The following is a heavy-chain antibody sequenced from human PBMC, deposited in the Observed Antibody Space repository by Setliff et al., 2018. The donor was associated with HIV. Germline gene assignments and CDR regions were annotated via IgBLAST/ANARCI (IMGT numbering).Heavy chain of an antibody. J-gene: IGHJ6*02. CDR3: ASGGWSTYYYYGMDV. CDR1: GFTFSSYS. D-gene: IGHD6-19*01. Sequence: GGSLRLSCAASGFTFSSYSMNWVRQAPGKGLEWVSYISGSGHAIYYADSVRGRFTVSRDNAKNSLFLEMNSLGFEDTAVYYCASGGWSTYYYYGMDVWGQGTTVTVSS. CDR2: ISGSGHAI. V-gene: IGHV3-48*04.